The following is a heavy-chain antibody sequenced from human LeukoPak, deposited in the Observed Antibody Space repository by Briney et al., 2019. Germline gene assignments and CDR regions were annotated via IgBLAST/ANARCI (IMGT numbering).Heavy chain of an antibody. D-gene: IGHD3-22*01. Sequence: GGSLRLSCAASGFTFSSYAMSWVRQAPGKGLEWVSAISGSGGSTYYADSVKGRFTISRDNSKNTLYLQMNSLRAEDTAVYYCAKDSYYDSSGYLIARSNWFDPRGQGTLVTVSS. CDR3: AKDSYYDSSGYLIARSNWFDP. CDR1: GFTFSSYA. CDR2: ISGSGGST. J-gene: IGHJ5*02. V-gene: IGHV3-23*01.